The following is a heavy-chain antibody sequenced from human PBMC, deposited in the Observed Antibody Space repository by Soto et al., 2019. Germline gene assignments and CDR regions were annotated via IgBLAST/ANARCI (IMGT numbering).Heavy chain of an antibody. V-gene: IGHV3-7*03. J-gene: IGHJ6*02. CDR2: IKQDGGEK. CDR3: VRDQLILPADDFYYGVDV. Sequence: EVQLVESGGGSVQPGESLRLSCLASGFSFSTYWMSWVRQAPGKGLEWVARIKQDGGEKYYVDSVKGRFTVSRDNAKSSLCLQLHTLSADDSGIYYCVRDQLILPADDFYYGVDVWGQGTTVTVSS. CDR1: GFSFSTYW.